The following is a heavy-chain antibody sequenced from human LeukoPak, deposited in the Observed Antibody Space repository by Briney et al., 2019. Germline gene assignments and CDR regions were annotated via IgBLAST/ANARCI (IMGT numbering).Heavy chain of an antibody. Sequence: GGSLRLSCAASGFSFSGHWMHWARQLPGKGLVWVSRISPTGSTTSYADSVKGRFTVSRDNAKNTLYLQVNNLKAEDTAVYYCARGPSSNWSGLDFWGQGTLLTVSS. CDR3: ARGPSSNWSGLDF. CDR2: ISPTGSTT. D-gene: IGHD6-13*01. J-gene: IGHJ4*02. CDR1: GFSFSGHW. V-gene: IGHV3-74*01.